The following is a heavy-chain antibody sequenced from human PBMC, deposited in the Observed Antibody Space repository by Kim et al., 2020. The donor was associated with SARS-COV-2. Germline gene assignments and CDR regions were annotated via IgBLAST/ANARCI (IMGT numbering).Heavy chain of an antibody. Sequence: GGSLRLSCAASGFTFSSYGMHWVRQAPGKGLEWVAVISYDGSNKYYADSVKGRFTISRDNSKNTLYLQMNSLRAEDTAVYYCAKDQARFLEWFNYYYYGMDVWGQGTTVTVSS. CDR1: GFTFSSYG. V-gene: IGHV3-30*18. CDR2: ISYDGSNK. CDR3: AKDQARFLEWFNYYYYGMDV. D-gene: IGHD3-3*01. J-gene: IGHJ6*02.